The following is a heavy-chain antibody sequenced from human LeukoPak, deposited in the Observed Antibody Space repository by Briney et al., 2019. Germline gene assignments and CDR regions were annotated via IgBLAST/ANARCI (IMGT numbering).Heavy chain of an antibody. J-gene: IGHJ4*02. CDR2: INHSGST. Sequence: GSLRLSCAASGFTFSSYSMNWVRQAPGKGLEWIGEINHSGSTNYNPSLKSRVTISVDTSKNQFSLKLSSVTAADTAVYYCARAVPRYCSSTSCLPPYWGQGTLVTVSS. V-gene: IGHV4-34*01. D-gene: IGHD2-2*01. CDR3: ARAVPRYCSSTSCLPPY. CDR1: GFTFSSYS.